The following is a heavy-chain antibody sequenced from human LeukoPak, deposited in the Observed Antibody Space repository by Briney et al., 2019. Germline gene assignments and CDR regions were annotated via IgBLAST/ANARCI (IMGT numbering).Heavy chain of an antibody. D-gene: IGHD3-16*02. CDR3: ARDFKMITFGGVIGY. Sequence: ASVKVSCKASGYTFTGYYMHWVRQAPGQGLEWTGWINPNSGGTNYAQKLQGRVTMTRDTSISTAYMELSRLRSDDTAVYSCARDFKMITFGGVIGYWGQGTLVTVSS. CDR1: GYTFTGYY. J-gene: IGHJ4*02. V-gene: IGHV1-2*02. CDR2: INPNSGGT.